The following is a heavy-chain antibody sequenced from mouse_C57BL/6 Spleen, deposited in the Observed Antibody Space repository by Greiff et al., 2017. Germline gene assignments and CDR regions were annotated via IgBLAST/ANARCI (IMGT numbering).Heavy chain of an antibody. CDR3: ARSNYFSSRGAMDD. CDR2: IYPGSGNT. CDR1: GYTFTDYY. D-gene: IGHD1-1*01. J-gene: IGHJ4*01. Sequence: VQLQQSGPELVKPGASVKISCKVSGYTFTDYYINWVKQRPGQGLEWIGWIYPGSGNTKDNEKFKGKATLTVDTSTSTAYMQFSRLTSEDSAIYFSARSNYFSSRGAMDDWGQGTSVTVSS. V-gene: IGHV1-84*01.